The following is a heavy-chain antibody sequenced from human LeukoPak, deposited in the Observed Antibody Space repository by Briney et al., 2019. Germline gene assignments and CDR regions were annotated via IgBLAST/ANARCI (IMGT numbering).Heavy chain of an antibody. CDR1: GFTVSTNY. D-gene: IGHD3-16*01. J-gene: IGHJ3*02. CDR2: IDTAGST. V-gene: IGHV3-53*01. Sequence: GGSLRLSCAASGFTVSTNYMSWVRQAPGKGLEWVSVIDTAGSTYYADSVKGRFTISRDNSKNTLYLQMNSLRAEDTAVYYCARDLYGGSDAFDIWGQGTMVTVSS. CDR3: ARDLYGGSDAFDI.